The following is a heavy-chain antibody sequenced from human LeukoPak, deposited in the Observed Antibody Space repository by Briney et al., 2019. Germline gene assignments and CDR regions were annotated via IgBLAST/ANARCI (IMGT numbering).Heavy chain of an antibody. CDR1: GYTFTGYY. CDR3: ARERGLVPAAIRQDHAFDI. D-gene: IGHD2-2*02. J-gene: IGHJ3*02. CDR2: INTNSGGT. Sequence: ASVKVSCKASGYTFTGYYMHWVRQAPGQGLEWMGWINTNSGGTNYAQTFQGRVTMTRDTSISTACMGLIRLRSDDTAVSYCARERGLVPAAIRQDHAFDIWGQGTMVTVSS. V-gene: IGHV1-2*02.